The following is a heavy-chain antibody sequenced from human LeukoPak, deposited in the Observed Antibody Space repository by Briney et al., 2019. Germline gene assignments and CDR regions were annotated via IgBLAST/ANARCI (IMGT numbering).Heavy chain of an antibody. CDR2: ISYTGSP. CDR1: GGSITSHY. J-gene: IGHJ3*02. D-gene: IGHD4-17*01. V-gene: IGHV4-59*08. Sequence: PSETLSLTCSVSGGSITSHYWIWIRQSPGKGLEWISYISYTGSPRYNPSFQSRVTISLDTSKTHFSLKLTSVTAADTAVYYCARLLNTDNAGDPDTFDMWGPGIMVTVSS. CDR3: ARLLNTDNAGDPDTFDM.